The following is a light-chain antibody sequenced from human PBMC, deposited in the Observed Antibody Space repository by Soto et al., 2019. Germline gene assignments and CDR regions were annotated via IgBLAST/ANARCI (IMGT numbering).Light chain of an antibody. CDR3: QQYNSYSPLT. CDR1: QSISSW. CDR2: DAS. Sequence: DIQMTQSPSTLSASVGDRVTITCRASQSISSWLAWYQQKPGKAPKLLIYDASSLESGVPARFRGSGSGTKFTITISRLQPAEFSNYYCQQYNSYSPLTLGGGTKVEIK. J-gene: IGKJ4*01. V-gene: IGKV1-5*01.